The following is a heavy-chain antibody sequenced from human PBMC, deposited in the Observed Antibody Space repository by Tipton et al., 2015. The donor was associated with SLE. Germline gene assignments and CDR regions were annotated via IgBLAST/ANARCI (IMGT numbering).Heavy chain of an antibody. Sequence: TLSLTCTVSGGSISSSSYHWGWIRQPPGKGLEWIGSIFHTGRTYNNLSLKSRLSISIDMSKNQFSLKLTSVTAADTAVYYCAREAWGHAFDIWGQGTMVTVSS. CDR2: IFHTGRT. V-gene: IGHV4-39*07. CDR3: AREAWGHAFDI. CDR1: GGSISSSSYH. D-gene: IGHD2-21*01. J-gene: IGHJ3*02.